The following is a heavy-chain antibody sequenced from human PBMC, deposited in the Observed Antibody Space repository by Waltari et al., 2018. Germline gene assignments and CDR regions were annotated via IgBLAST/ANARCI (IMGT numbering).Heavy chain of an antibody. CDR2: VYHFGSS. CDR1: GDSIPRASY. D-gene: IGHD4-17*01. V-gene: IGHV4-38-2*01. Sequence: QVQLQKSGPGLVKPSETLSLTCAVSGDSIPRASYWGWLRQPPGKGLEWIGYVYHFGSSSYNPSLKSRVTMSVDTSKRQFSLNLSSVTAADTAVYYCARHESAHYGGFDSWGRGTLVTVSA. CDR3: ARHESAHYGGFDS. J-gene: IGHJ4*02.